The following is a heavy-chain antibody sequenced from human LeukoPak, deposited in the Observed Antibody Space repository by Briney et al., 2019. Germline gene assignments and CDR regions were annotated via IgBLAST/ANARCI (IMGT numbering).Heavy chain of an antibody. CDR1: GGSLSYYY. J-gene: IGHJ4*02. Sequence: PSETLSLTCAVYGGSLSYYYWSWIRQPPEKGLEWIGEINRSGSTNYNPSLKSQVSISVDTSKNQFSLKLSSVTAADTAVYYCARGGFYCGDDCYVDYWGQGTLVTVSS. CDR3: ARGGFYCGDDCYVDY. D-gene: IGHD2-21*02. CDR2: INRSGST. V-gene: IGHV4-34*01.